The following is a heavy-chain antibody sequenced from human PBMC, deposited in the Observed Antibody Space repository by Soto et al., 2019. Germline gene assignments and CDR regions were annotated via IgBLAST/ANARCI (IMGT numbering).Heavy chain of an antibody. CDR3: ARDQDRYPKYCFEY. CDR1: GFTFSSYA. D-gene: IGHD3-9*01. CDR2: ISYAGSNE. J-gene: IGHJ4*02. V-gene: IGHV3-30-3*01. Sequence: QVQLVESGGGVVQPGRSLRLSCAASGFTFSSYAMHWVRQAPGKGLEWVAVISYAGSNEYYADSVKGRFTISRDNSKNTLYLQMNGLRAEDTAVYYCARDQDRYPKYCFEYWGQGTLVTVSS.